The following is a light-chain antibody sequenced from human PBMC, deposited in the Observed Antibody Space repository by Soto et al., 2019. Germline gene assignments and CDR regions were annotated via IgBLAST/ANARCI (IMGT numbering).Light chain of an antibody. Sequence: DIQMTQSPSTLSGSVGDRVTITCRASQSISSSLAWYQQKPGKAPKLLIYKASSLESGVPSRFSGSGSGTEFTLTISNLQPDDFATYYCQQYNSYSTWTFGQGTKVDIK. CDR3: QQYNSYSTWT. CDR2: KAS. J-gene: IGKJ1*01. V-gene: IGKV1-5*03. CDR1: QSISSS.